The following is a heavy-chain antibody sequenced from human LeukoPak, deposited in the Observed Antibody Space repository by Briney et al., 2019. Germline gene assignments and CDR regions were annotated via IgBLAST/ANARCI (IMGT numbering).Heavy chain of an antibody. V-gene: IGHV3-9*01. Sequence: GGSLRLSCVGSKFTFRYYAMHWVRQAPGRGLEWVAGINGYGGGVAYAHSVVGRFTISRDYAETSLYLQMNSLRPEDTALYYCARDRGGKVDTGAVEYWGQGTQVAVSS. CDR2: INGYGGGV. J-gene: IGHJ4*02. CDR1: KFTFRYYA. D-gene: IGHD5-18*01. CDR3: ARDRGGKVDTGAVEY.